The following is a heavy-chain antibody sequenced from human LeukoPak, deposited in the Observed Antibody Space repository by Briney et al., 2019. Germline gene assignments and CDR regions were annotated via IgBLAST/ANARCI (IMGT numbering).Heavy chain of an antibody. V-gene: IGHV3-23*01. CDR1: GFTFRSYV. CDR3: AKSTAPRSRGSCYSALES. CDR2: LNTDGAWI. Sequence: GGSLRLSCAASGFTFRSYVMSWVRLAPGKGLEWVSGLNTDGAWIYYADSVKGRFTISRDNPENTLYLQMNSLRVEDTAIYYCAKSTAPRSRGSCYSALESWGQGTLVTVSS. J-gene: IGHJ4*02. D-gene: IGHD2-15*01.